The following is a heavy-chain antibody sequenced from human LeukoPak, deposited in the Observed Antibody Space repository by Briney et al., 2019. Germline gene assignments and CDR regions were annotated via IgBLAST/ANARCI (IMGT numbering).Heavy chain of an antibody. D-gene: IGHD2-2*01. V-gene: IGHV3-30*02. Sequence: PGWSLRLSCAASGFTFSSYGMHGVRQAPGKGLDRVAFIRFDGSTKYYADSVKGRYTISRDNSENTLYLQMNSLRAEDTAVYYCAKSSYCSSTSCYLPLDYWGQGTLVSVSS. CDR1: GFTFSSYG. CDR2: IRFDGSTK. CDR3: AKSSYCSSTSCYLPLDY. J-gene: IGHJ4*02.